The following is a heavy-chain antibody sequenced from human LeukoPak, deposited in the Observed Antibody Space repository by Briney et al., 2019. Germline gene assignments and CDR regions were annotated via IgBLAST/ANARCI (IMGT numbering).Heavy chain of an antibody. Sequence: GGSLRLSCAAFGFTVSVNYMNWVRQAPGKGLEWVSGIRADAVTTYYADSVKGRFIISRDNSKNTVYLQMNSLSAEDAAVYYCVKDDGWVQYANWGQGTLVTVSS. D-gene: IGHD5-24*01. CDR3: VKDDGWVQYAN. CDR1: GFTVSVNY. J-gene: IGHJ4*02. V-gene: IGHV3-23*01. CDR2: IRADAVTT.